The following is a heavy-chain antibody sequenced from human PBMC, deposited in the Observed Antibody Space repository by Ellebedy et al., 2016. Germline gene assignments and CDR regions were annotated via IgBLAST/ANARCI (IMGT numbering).Heavy chain of an antibody. V-gene: IGHV4-34*01. J-gene: IGHJ5*02. CDR1: GGSISSYY. D-gene: IGHD3-3*01. CDR3: ARTGFWSGYYSGRAGWFNP. CDR2: INHSGST. Sequence: SETLSLTXTVSGGSISSYYWSWIRQPPGKGLEWIGEINHSGSTNYNPSLKSRVTISVDTSKNQFSLKLSSVTAADTAVYYCARTGFWSGYYSGRAGWFNPWGQGTLVTVSS.